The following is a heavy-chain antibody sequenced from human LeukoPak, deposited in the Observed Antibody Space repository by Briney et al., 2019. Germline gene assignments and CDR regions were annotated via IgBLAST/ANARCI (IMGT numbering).Heavy chain of an antibody. CDR2: ISSSSSYI. J-gene: IGHJ5*02. CDR3: AREVAVADYTFDP. Sequence: PGGSLRLSCAASGFTFSSYWMSWVRQAPGKGLEWVSSISSSSSYIYYADSVKGRFTISRDNAKNSLYLQMNSLRAEDTAVYYCAREVAVADYTFDPWGQGTLVTVSS. D-gene: IGHD6-19*01. CDR1: GFTFSSYW. V-gene: IGHV3-21*01.